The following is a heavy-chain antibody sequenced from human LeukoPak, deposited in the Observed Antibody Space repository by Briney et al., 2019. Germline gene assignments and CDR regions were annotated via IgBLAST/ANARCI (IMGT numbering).Heavy chain of an antibody. V-gene: IGHV3-30*18. Sequence: GGSLRLSCAASEFTFSNYDMYRVRQAPGKGLEWVAVISYDGGNKFYADSVKGRFTISRDNSRNTLYLQMNSLRAEDTAVYYCAKAGINWFDPWGQGTLVTVSS. CDR3: AKAGINWFDP. J-gene: IGHJ5*02. D-gene: IGHD1-26*01. CDR1: EFTFSNYD. CDR2: ISYDGGNK.